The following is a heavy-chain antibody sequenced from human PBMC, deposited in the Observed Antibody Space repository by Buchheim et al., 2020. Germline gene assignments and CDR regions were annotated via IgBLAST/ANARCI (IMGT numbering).Heavy chain of an antibody. CDR1: GFTFSSYA. CDR3: AKFDTGYWIARLLYYYYGMDV. J-gene: IGHJ6*01. CDR2: ISGSGGRT. Sequence: EVQLLESGGGLVQPGGSLRLSCAASGFTFSSYAMSWVRQAPGKGLEWVSAISGSGGRTYYADSVKGRFTISRDNSKNTLYLQMNSLRAEDTAVYYCAKFDTGYWIARLLYYYYGMDVWRQATT. D-gene: IGHD3-9*01. V-gene: IGHV3-23*01.